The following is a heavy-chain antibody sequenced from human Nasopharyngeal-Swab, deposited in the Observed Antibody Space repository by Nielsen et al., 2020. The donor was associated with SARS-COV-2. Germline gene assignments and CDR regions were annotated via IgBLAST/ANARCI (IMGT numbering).Heavy chain of an antibody. D-gene: IGHD3-10*01. CDR1: GGSFSGYY. Sequence: SETLSLTCAVYGGSFSGYYWSWIRQPPGKGLEWIGEINHSGSTNYNPSLKSRVTISVDTSKNQFSLKLSSVTAADTAVYYCARQADVLLWFGEKFYFDYWGQGTLVTVSS. J-gene: IGHJ4*02. CDR3: ARQADVLLWFGEKFYFDY. V-gene: IGHV4-34*01. CDR2: INHSGST.